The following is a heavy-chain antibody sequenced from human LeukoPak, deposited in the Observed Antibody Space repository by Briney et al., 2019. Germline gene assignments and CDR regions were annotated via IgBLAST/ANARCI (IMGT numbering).Heavy chain of an antibody. J-gene: IGHJ4*02. CDR1: GGTFSSYA. V-gene: IGHV1-69*05. D-gene: IGHD5-24*01. CDR3: AGGRDGYNSYMFDY. Sequence: GASVKVSCKASGGTFSSYAISWVRQAPGQGLEWMGRTIPIFGTANYAQKFQGRVTITTDESTSTAYMELSSLRSEDTAVYYCAGGRDGYNSYMFDYWGQGTLVTVSS. CDR2: TIPIFGTA.